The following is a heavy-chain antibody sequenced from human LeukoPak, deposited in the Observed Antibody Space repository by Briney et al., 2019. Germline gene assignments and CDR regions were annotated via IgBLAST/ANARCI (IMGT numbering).Heavy chain of an antibody. D-gene: IGHD2-21*02. CDR1: GFTFSSYA. CDR2: IGGSGGST. V-gene: IGHV3-23*01. J-gene: IGHJ4*02. CDR3: AKDSDIFNY. Sequence: GGSLRLSCAASGFTFSSYAMTWVRQAPGKGREWVTGIGGSGGSTYYADSVKGRFSISRDNSKNTLYLQMNSLRAEDTAVYFCAKDSDIFNYWGQGTLVTVSS.